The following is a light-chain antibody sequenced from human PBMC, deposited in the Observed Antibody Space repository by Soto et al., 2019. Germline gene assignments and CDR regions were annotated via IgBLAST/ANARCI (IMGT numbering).Light chain of an antibody. J-gene: IGKJ1*01. CDR3: QQYNNRPPWT. Sequence: EIVVTQYPSALSVSPWYRASLSCMARQSIGGNLACYQQKPGQAPRLLIYDVSTRATGIPARFSGRGSGTEFTLTISSLQSEDFALYYCQQYNNRPPWTFGQGTKVDIK. V-gene: IGKV3-15*01. CDR2: DVS. CDR1: QSIGGN.